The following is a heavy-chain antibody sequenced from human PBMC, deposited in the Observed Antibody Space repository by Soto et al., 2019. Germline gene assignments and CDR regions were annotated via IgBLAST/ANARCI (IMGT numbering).Heavy chain of an antibody. D-gene: IGHD4-4*01. CDR1: GGTFSSYT. J-gene: IGHJ6*03. CDR2: IIPILGIA. Sequence: GASVKVSCKASGGTFSSYTISWVRQAPGQGLEWMGRIIPILGIANYAQKFQGRVTITADKSTSTAYMELSSLRSEDTAVYYCAKPGVAYSTYYYYMDVWGKGTTVTVSS. CDR3: AKPGVAYSTYYYYMDV. V-gene: IGHV1-69*02.